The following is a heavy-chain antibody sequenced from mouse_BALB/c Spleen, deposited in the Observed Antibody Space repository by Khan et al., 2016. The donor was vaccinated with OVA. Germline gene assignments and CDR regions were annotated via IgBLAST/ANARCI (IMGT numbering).Heavy chain of an antibody. D-gene: IGHD1-1*01. CDR3: ASDDYYVRSCYAMDY. J-gene: IGHJ4*01. V-gene: IGHV1S41*01. Sequence: DLVKPGASVKLSCKASGYTFTSYWINWIKQRPGQGLEWIGRIGPGSSNAYYNDMFKDKATLPVDTSSNTAYIQLSSLSSEDSAVYFCASDDYYVRSCYAMDYWGQGTSVTVSA. CDR1: GYTFTSYW. CDR2: IGPGSSNA.